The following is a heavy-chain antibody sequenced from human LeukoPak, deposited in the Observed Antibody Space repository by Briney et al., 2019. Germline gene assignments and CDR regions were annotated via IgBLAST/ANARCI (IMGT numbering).Heavy chain of an antibody. J-gene: IGHJ4*02. CDR3: TRDNGNGCNHPDD. V-gene: IGHV6-1*01. CDR1: GDSVSIDSAA. CDR2: TDYRSKCYN. Sequence: SGTLSVTCALAGDSVSIDSAAWRWARQSRAGGREWLGRTDYRSKCYNYPLSVKSRITISPDTSKNQFSHQLNSVTPDDTAVYYCTRDNGNGCNHPDDWGQGTLVTVSS. D-gene: IGHD6-19*01.